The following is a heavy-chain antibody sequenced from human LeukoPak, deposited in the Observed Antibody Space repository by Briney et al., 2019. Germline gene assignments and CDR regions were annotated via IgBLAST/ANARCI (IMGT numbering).Heavy chain of an antibody. J-gene: IGHJ6*02. Sequence: PGGSLRLSCAASGFTFSSYAMHWVRQAPGKGLEWVAVISYDGSNKYYADSVKCRFTISRDNSKNTLYLQMNSLRAEDTAVYYCARAIIDGYYYYGMDVWGQGTTVTVSS. CDR3: ARAIIDGYYYYGMDV. CDR1: GFTFSSYA. CDR2: ISYDGSNK. V-gene: IGHV3-30*04.